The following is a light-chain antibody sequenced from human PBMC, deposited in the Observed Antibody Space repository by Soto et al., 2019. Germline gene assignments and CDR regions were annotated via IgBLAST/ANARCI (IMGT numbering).Light chain of an antibody. V-gene: IGKV4-1*01. CDR1: HSVLFSTNNHNY. J-gene: IGKJ4*01. CDR3: KQYYSXPLT. Sequence: IVVTQSPASLAVSLGERATINCSSSHSVLFSTNNHNYLAWYQHKQGQPPKLLIYCASAREYGVPDRFSASGSGRDFPLTISSLQAEDVAVYYYKQYYSXPLTSGGGTKV. CDR2: CAS.